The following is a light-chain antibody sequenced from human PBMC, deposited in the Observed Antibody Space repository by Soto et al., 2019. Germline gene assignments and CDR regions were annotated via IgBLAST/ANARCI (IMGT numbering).Light chain of an antibody. CDR3: CSYAGRSTWV. Sequence: QSALTQPAFVSGSPGQSITISCTGASSDIGSYNFVSWYQQHPGKAPKLMIYADTKRPSGVSNRFSGAKSGNTASLTISGLQAEDESDYYCCSYAGRSTWVFGGGTKLTVL. V-gene: IGLV2-23*01. J-gene: IGLJ3*02. CDR1: SSDIGSYNF. CDR2: ADT.